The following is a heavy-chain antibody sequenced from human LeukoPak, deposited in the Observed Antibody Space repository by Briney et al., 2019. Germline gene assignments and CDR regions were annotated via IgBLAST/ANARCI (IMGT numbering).Heavy chain of an antibody. V-gene: IGHV3-30*04. Sequence: GGSLRLSCAASGFTFSSYAMHWVRQAPGKGLKWVAVISYDGSNKYYADSVKGRFTISRDNSKNTLYLQMNSLRAEDTAVYYCAREGIAGRGDAFDIWGQGTMVTVSS. J-gene: IGHJ3*02. CDR3: AREGIAGRGDAFDI. D-gene: IGHD6-13*01. CDR2: ISYDGSNK. CDR1: GFTFSSYA.